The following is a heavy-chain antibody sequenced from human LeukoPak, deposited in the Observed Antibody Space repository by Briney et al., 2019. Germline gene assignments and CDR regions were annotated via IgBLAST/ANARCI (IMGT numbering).Heavy chain of an antibody. Sequence: GGSLRLSCAASGFTFDDYGMSWVRQAPGKGLEWVSGINWNGGSAGYADSVKGRFTISRDNAKNSLYLQMNSLRAEDTALYHCAREAAAGTDYYYGMDVWGQGTTVTVSS. V-gene: IGHV3-20*01. CDR1: GFTFDDYG. J-gene: IGHJ6*02. CDR3: AREAAAGTDYYYGMDV. CDR2: INWNGGSA. D-gene: IGHD6-13*01.